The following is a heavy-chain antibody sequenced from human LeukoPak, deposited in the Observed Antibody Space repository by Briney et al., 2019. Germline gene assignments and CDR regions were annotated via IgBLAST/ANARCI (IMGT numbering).Heavy chain of an antibody. Sequence: PGGSLRLSCAASGFTFSSNTMNWVRQAPGKGLEWVSSISSSSSYMKYADSVRGRFTISRDNAKNTVYLQMNSLRAEDTAVYCCIRALLGNQDYWGPGTQVTVSS. J-gene: IGHJ4*02. V-gene: IGHV3-21*01. CDR2: ISSSSSYM. CDR1: GFTFSSNT. CDR3: IRALLGNQDY. D-gene: IGHD1-14*01.